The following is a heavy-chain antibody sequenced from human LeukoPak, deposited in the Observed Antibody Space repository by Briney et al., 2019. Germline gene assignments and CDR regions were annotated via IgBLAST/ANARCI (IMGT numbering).Heavy chain of an antibody. Sequence: PSETLSLTCTVSGGSINSYYWSWIRQPPGKGLQWIGCIHYSGSTNYNPSLKSRVTISVDTSKNQFSLKLSSVTAADTAVYYCARTTMVRGTYYMDVWGKGTTATISS. CDR2: IHYSGST. CDR3: ARTTMVRGTYYMDV. J-gene: IGHJ6*03. CDR1: GGSINSYY. D-gene: IGHD3-10*01. V-gene: IGHV4-59*01.